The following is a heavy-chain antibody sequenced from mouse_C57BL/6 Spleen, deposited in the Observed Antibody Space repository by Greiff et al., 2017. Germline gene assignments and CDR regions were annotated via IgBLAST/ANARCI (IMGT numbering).Heavy chain of an antibody. D-gene: IGHD1-1*01. J-gene: IGHJ2*01. CDR2: IHPNSGST. CDR1: GYTFTSYW. CDR3: ARSGTTVVATGYFDY. Sequence: QVQLQQPGAELVKPGASVKLSCKASGYTFTSYWMHWVKQRPGQGLEWIGMIHPNSGSTNYNEKFKSKATLTVDKSSSTAYMQLSSLTSEDSAVYYCARSGTTVVATGYFDYWAQGTTLTVSS. V-gene: IGHV1-64*01.